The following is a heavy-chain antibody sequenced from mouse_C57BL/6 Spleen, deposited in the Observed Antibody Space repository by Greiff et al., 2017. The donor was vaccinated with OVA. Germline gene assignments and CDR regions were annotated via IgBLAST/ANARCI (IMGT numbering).Heavy chain of an antibody. Sequence: QVQLKQPGAELVKPGASVKLSCKASGYTFTSYWMQWVKQRPGQGLEWIGEIDPSDSYTNYNQKFKGKATLTVDTSSSTAYMQLSSLTSEDSAVYYCARWSSGLAWFAYWGQGTLVTVSA. V-gene: IGHV1-50*01. J-gene: IGHJ3*01. D-gene: IGHD3-2*02. CDR3: ARWSSGLAWFAY. CDR1: GYTFTSYW. CDR2: IDPSDSYT.